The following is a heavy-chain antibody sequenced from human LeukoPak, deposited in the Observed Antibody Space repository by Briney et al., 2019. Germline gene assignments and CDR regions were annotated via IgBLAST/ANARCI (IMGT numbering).Heavy chain of an antibody. CDR3: ARVAYSSSWYVPVSHFDY. Sequence: GGSLRLSCAASGFTFSSYGMHWVRQAPGKGLEWVAVISYDGSNKYYADSVKGRFTISGDNSKNTLYLQMNSLRAEDTAVYYCARVAYSSSWYVPVSHFDYWGQGTLVTVSS. CDR1: GFTFSSYG. CDR2: ISYDGSNK. J-gene: IGHJ4*02. D-gene: IGHD6-13*01. V-gene: IGHV3-30*03.